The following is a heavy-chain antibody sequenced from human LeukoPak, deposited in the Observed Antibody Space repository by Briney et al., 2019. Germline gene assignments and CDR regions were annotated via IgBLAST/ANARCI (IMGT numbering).Heavy chain of an antibody. CDR1: GGSISSYY. V-gene: IGHV4-4*07. J-gene: IGHJ4*02. CDR2: IYTSGST. D-gene: IGHD2-15*01. Sequence: PSETLSLTCTVSGGSISSYYWSWIRQPAGKGLEWIGRIYTSGSTNYNPSLKSRVTMSVDTSKSQFSLKLSSVTAADTAVYYCARVMRDCSGGSCYYAHFDYWGQGTLVTVSS. CDR3: ARVMRDCSGGSCYYAHFDY.